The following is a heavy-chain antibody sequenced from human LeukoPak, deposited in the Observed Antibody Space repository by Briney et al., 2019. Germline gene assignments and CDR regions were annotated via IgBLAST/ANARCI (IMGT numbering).Heavy chain of an antibody. CDR3: ARPGIAAAGPPGGAEYYFDY. CDR1: GYSFTSYW. Sequence: GESLKISCKGSGYSFTSYWIGWVRQMPGKGLEWMGIIYPGDSDTRYSPSFQGQVTISADKSISTAYLQWSSLKASDTAMYYCARPGIAAAGPPGGAEYYFDYWGQGTLVTVSS. J-gene: IGHJ4*02. V-gene: IGHV5-51*01. D-gene: IGHD6-13*01. CDR2: IYPGDSDT.